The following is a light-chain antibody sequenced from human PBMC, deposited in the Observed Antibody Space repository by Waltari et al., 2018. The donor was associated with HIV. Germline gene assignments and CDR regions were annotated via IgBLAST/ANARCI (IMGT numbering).Light chain of an antibody. J-gene: IGLJ1*01. V-gene: IGLV2-14*01. CDR2: EVS. Sequence: QSALTQPASVSGSPGQSITISCTGTSSDVGGYNYVSWYQQHPGKAPKLMIYEVSNRPSGVSNRFSGSKSGNTASLTISGLQAEDEADYYCRSYTSSSTSHVFGTGTKVTVL. CDR3: RSYTSSSTSHV. CDR1: SSDVGGYNY.